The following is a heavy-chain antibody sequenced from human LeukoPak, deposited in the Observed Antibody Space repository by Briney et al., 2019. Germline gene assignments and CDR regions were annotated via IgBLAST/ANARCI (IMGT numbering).Heavy chain of an antibody. CDR2: SYWNNDE. Sequence: GSGPTLVNPTQTLTLACTFSGFSLSTTGVGVAWIRQPPGKALEWLAVSYWNNDESYSPSLKTRLTITKDTSKNQVVLIMTNLDPVDTATYYCAHKGRGSGSYTMWGKGTLVTVSS. V-gene: IGHV2-5*01. CDR3: AHKGRGSGSYTM. CDR1: GFSLSTTGVG. D-gene: IGHD3-10*01. J-gene: IGHJ4*02.